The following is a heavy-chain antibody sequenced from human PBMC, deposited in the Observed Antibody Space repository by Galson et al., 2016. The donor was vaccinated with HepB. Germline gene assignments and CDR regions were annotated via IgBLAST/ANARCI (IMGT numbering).Heavy chain of an antibody. CDR3: ATYDFWSGGNTFDI. CDR2: IHYSGST. CDR1: GGFISSYY. J-gene: IGHJ3*02. Sequence: ETLSLTCTVSGGFISSYYWSWIRQSPGKGLEWIGYIHYSGSTNYSPSLKSRITISVDTSKTQFSLKLSSVTAADTAVYYCATYDFWSGGNTFDIWGQGTMVTVSS. D-gene: IGHD3-3*01. V-gene: IGHV4-59*01.